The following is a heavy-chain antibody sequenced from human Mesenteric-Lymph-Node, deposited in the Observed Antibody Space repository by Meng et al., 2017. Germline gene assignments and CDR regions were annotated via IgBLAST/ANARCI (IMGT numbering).Heavy chain of an antibody. V-gene: IGHV3-53*01. CDR1: GFTVSSNY. J-gene: IGHJ2*01. Sequence: GESLKISCAASGFTVSSNYMSWVRQAPGKGLEWVSVIYSGGRTYYADSVKGRFTISRDNSKNTLYLQMNSLRAEDTAVYYCARDSYYYDSSGYTRLYWYFDLWGRGTLVTVSS. CDR2: IYSGGRT. CDR3: ARDSYYYDSSGYTRLYWYFDL. D-gene: IGHD3-22*01.